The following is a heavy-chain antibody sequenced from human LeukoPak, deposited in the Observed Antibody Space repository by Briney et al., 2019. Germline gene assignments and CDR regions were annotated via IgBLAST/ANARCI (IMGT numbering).Heavy chain of an antibody. D-gene: IGHD2-8*02. J-gene: IGHJ5*02. CDR3: ARGLPGGFDP. Sequence: ASLRLSCAASGFTFSNYDMHWVRQPTGKGLEWVSGIHTAGDTYYSGSVKGRFTISRENAKNSLYLQMNSLRAGDTAVYYCARGLPGGFDPWGQGTLVTVSS. CDR1: GFTFSNYD. V-gene: IGHV3-13*04. CDR2: IHTAGDT.